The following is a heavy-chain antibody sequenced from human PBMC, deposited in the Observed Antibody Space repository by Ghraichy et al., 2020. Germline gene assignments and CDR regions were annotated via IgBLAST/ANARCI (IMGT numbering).Heavy chain of an antibody. J-gene: IGHJ6*02. V-gene: IGHV4-59*01. CDR1: GGSISSYY. CDR3: ARATYTARQPYYYYGMDV. Sequence: SETLSLTCTVSGGSISSYYWSWIRQPPGKGLEWIGYIYYSGSTNYNPSLKSRVTISVDTSKNQFSLKLSSVTAADTAVYYCARATYTARQPYYYYGMDVWGQGTTVTVSS. CDR2: IYYSGST. D-gene: IGHD2-2*02.